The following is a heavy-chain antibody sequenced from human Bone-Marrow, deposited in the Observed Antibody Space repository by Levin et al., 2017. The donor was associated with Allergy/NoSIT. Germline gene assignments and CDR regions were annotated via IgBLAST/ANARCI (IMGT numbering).Heavy chain of an antibody. Sequence: PGGSLRLSCAASGFTFNIFPMHWVRQAPGKGLEWVALISYDGTSKYYADSVKGRFTISRDNVNNQVFVQMNGLRTDDTAVYYCVRTAEGEYCSSPDCFGEGGFDSWGQGTLVTVSS. V-gene: IGHV3-33*05. CDR3: VRTAEGEYCSSPDCFGEGGFDS. CDR1: GFTFNIFP. CDR2: ISYDGTSK. D-gene: IGHD2-2*01. J-gene: IGHJ5*01.